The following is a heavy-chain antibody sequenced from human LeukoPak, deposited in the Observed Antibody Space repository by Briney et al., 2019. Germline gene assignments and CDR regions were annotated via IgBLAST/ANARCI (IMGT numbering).Heavy chain of an antibody. D-gene: IGHD1-14*01. CDR3: ARQPPQYYGMDV. V-gene: IGHV4-4*07. CDR2: IYTSGST. CDR1: GGSFSNYY. Sequence: SETLSLTCTVSGGSFSNYYWSWIRQPAGKGPEWIGRIYTSGSTNYNPSVKSRVTMSVDTSNNQFSLKLTSVTAADTAVYYRARQPPQYYGMDVWGQGTTVTVSS. J-gene: IGHJ6*02.